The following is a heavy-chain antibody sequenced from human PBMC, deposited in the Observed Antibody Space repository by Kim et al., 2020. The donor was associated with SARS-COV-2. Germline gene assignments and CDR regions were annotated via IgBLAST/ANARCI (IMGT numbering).Heavy chain of an antibody. CDR1: GFAFSDSP. J-gene: IGHJ4*01. D-gene: IGHD3-10*01. V-gene: IGHV3-30*04. CDR3: ATDWAAFSSGTSVFDS. CDR2: ISSDGTQK. Sequence: GGSLRLSCATSGFAFSDSPLHWVRQSPGTGLEWVALISSDGTQKNYANSVRGRFTISRDISKRTLFLQMNSLRPEDTAVYYCATDWAAFSSGTSVFDSWG.